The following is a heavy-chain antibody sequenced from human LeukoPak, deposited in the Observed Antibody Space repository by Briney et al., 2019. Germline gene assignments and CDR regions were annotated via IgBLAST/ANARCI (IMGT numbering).Heavy chain of an antibody. V-gene: IGHV3-74*01. J-gene: IGHJ4*02. CDR3: AREDYGDYHLDY. CDR2: IKSDGSTT. CDR1: GFTFSSYA. Sequence: PGGSLRLSCAASGFTFSSYAMHWVRQAPGKGLVWVSRIKSDGSTTSYADSVKGRFTISRDNAKNTLYLQMNSLRAEDTAVYYCAREDYGDYHLDYWGQGTLVTVSS. D-gene: IGHD4-17*01.